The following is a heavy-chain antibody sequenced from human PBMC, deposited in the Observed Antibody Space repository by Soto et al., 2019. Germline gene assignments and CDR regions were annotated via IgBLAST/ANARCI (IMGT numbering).Heavy chain of an antibody. Sequence: QVQLVQSGAEVKKPGASVKVSCKASGYTFTSHDINWMRQATGQGLEWMGWMNPNSGHTNYAQKFQGRVTMTRNTYISIAYMELTSLRSEDTAVYYCASDMSTTWGQGTLVTVSS. D-gene: IGHD3-16*01. J-gene: IGHJ5*02. CDR1: GYTFTSHD. CDR2: MNPNSGHT. CDR3: ASDMSTT. V-gene: IGHV1-8*01.